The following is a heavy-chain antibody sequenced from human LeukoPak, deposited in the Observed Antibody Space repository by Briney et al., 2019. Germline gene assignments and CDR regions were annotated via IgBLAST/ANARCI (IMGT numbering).Heavy chain of an antibody. CDR2: ISSSSTYI. CDR1: GFTFSNYA. Sequence: GGSLRLSCGAFGFTFSNYAMSWVRQAPGKGLEWVSCISSSSTYIYYADSVKGRFTISRDNAKNSLYLQMNSLRAEDTAVYYCARVYGGLDVWGQGTTVTVSS. J-gene: IGHJ6*02. D-gene: IGHD4/OR15-4a*01. CDR3: ARVYGGLDV. V-gene: IGHV3-21*01.